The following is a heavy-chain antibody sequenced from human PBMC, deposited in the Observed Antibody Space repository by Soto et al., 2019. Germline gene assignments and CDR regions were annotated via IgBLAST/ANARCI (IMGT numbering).Heavy chain of an antibody. D-gene: IGHD3-10*01. CDR1: GFTFSVYA. V-gene: IGHV3-23*01. CDR2: ISGSGDST. CDR3: AKALYGGFTY. J-gene: IGHJ4*02. Sequence: EVRLLESGGGLVQPGGSLRLSCAASGFTFSVYAMSWVRQAPGKGLEWVSGISGSGDSTHYADSVKGRFTVSRDNSKSMLYLQTNSLRAADMAIYYCAKALYGGFTYWGQGTLVTVSS.